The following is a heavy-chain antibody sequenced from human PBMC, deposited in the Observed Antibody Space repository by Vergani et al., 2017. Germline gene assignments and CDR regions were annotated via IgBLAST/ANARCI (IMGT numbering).Heavy chain of an antibody. CDR3: ARGTYGDYDEYFQH. CDR2: INTNTGNP. J-gene: IGHJ1*01. V-gene: IGHV7-4-1*02. D-gene: IGHD4-17*01. CDR1: GYTFTNYA. Sequence: QVQLVQSGSELKKPGASVQVSCKASGYTFTNYAVNWVRQAPGQGLDWMGWINTNTGNPTYAQGFPGRFVFSLDTSVSTAYLQISSLKAEDTAVYYCARGTYGDYDEYFQHWGQGTLVTVSS.